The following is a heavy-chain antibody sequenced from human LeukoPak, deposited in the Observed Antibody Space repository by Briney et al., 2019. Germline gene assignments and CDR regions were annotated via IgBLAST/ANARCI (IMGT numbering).Heavy chain of an antibody. CDR2: IIPIFGTA. CDR3: ASVGYYGSGSYQDY. Sequence: ASVKVSCKASGYTFTSYYMHWVRQAPGQGLEWMGGIIPIFGTANYAQKFQGRVTITADESTSTAYMELSSLRSEDTAVYYCASVGYYGSGSYQDYWGQGTLVTVSS. V-gene: IGHV1-69*13. CDR1: GYTFTSYY. J-gene: IGHJ4*02. D-gene: IGHD3-10*01.